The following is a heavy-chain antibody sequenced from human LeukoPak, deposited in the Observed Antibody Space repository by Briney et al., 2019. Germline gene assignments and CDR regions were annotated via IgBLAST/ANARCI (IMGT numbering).Heavy chain of an antibody. CDR3: ANLRAVAGTEV. CDR1: GFTFSSYA. D-gene: IGHD6-19*01. CDR2: ISGSGGST. V-gene: IGHV3-23*01. J-gene: IGHJ4*02. Sequence: GGSLRLSCAASGFTFSSYAMSWVRQAPGKGLEWVSAISGSGGSTYLADSVKGRFTISRDNYKIKLYLQMNTERAEATAVYYCANLRAVAGTEVWGQGTLVTVSS.